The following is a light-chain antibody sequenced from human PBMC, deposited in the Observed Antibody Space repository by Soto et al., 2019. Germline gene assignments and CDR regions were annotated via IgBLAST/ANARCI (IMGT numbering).Light chain of an antibody. CDR1: SSNIGGGYD. CDR3: QSYASSLRGVV. J-gene: IGLJ3*02. Sequence: QSVLTQPPSVSGAPGQRVTISCTGSSSNIGGGYDVHWYQHLPGAVPKLLIYGDTNRPSGVPDRFSASKSGTPASLAITGLQAEDEADYYCQSYASSLRGVVFGGGTKLTVL. CDR2: GDT. V-gene: IGLV1-40*01.